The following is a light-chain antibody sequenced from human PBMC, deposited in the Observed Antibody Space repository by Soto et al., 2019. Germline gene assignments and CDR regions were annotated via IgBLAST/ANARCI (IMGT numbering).Light chain of an antibody. Sequence: EIVLTQSPSTLSLSPGERATLSCRASQSVSSSYLAWYQQKPGQAPRLLIHDASSRATGIPDRFSGSGSGTDFTLTISRLEPEDFAVYYCQQYGNSPRTFGQGTKLEIK. CDR2: DAS. CDR1: QSVSSSY. J-gene: IGKJ2*01. V-gene: IGKV3-20*01. CDR3: QQYGNSPRT.